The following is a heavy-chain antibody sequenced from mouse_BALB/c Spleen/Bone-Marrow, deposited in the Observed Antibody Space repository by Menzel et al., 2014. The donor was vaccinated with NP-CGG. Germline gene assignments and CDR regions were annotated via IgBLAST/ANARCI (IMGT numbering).Heavy chain of an antibody. CDR1: GFTFNTYA. Sequence: EVKLVESGGGLVQPKGSLKLSCAASGFTFNTYAMNWVRQAPGKGLEWVARIRSKSNNYATYYADSVKDRFTVSRDDSQSMLFLLMNNLKTEDTAMYYCVRSDDGCFAYWGQGTLVTVSA. D-gene: IGHD2-3*01. J-gene: IGHJ3*01. CDR3: VRSDDGCFAY. V-gene: IGHV10-1*02. CDR2: IRSKSNNYAT.